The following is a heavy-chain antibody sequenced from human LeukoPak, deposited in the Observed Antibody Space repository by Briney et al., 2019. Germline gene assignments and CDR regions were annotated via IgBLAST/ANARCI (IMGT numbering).Heavy chain of an antibody. D-gene: IGHD3-10*01. CDR3: AREKGRGVISPYYDC. V-gene: IGHV3-53*01. CDR2: IYSDGST. J-gene: IGHJ4*02. CDR1: GLTVRSNY. Sequence: GGSLRLSCAASGLTVRSNYMSWVRQSPGKGLEWVSVIYSDGSTYYEDSVKGRFTISRDTSKNTLSLQMSSLRVEDTAVYFCAREKGRGVISPYYDCWGQGTLVTVSS.